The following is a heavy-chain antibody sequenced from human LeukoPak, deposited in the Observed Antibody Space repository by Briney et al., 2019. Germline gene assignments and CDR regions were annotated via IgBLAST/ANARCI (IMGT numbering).Heavy chain of an antibody. CDR3: AREKYYYDSSGENDY. D-gene: IGHD3-22*01. Sequence: ASVKVSCKASGYTFTDYYMHWVRQAPGQGLEWMGRINANSGDTNYAQKFQGRVTMTSETSSSTAYMELSRLRSDDTAVYYCAREKYYYDSSGENDYWGQGTLVTVSS. V-gene: IGHV1-2*06. CDR2: INANSGDT. J-gene: IGHJ4*02. CDR1: GYTFTDYY.